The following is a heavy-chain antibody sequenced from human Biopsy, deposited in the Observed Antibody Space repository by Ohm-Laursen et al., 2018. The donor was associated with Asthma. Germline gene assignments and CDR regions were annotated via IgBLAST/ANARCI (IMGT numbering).Heavy chain of an antibody. D-gene: IGHD2-21*02. J-gene: IGHJ4*02. Sequence: TLSLTCVVSGGSINNFYWSWIRQPPGMGLESIGHVYYSGSTNYNPSLKSRVTISIDASKNQFSLKLTSVTAADTAVYYCARGVDRVTGLLDHFDSWGQGTLVTVSS. V-gene: IGHV4-59*01. CDR3: ARGVDRVTGLLDHFDS. CDR2: VYYSGST. CDR1: GGSINNFY.